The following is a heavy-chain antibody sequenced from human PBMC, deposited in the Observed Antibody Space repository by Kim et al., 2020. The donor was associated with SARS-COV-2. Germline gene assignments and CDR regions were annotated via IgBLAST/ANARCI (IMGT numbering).Heavy chain of an antibody. V-gene: IGHV3-23*01. J-gene: IGHJ4*02. CDR3: AKPPGAMAKYYFDD. Sequence: ADSVKGRFTIYRDNAKSTLDRQRNSLRAEDTAVYYCAKPPGAMAKYYFDDWGQGTRVTVSS. D-gene: IGHD5-18*01.